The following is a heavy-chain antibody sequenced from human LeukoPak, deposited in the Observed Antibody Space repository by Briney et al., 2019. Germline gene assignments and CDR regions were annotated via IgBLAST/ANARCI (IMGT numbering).Heavy chain of an antibody. CDR3: ARDCGSDCSQAFDI. CDR1: GFTFSNYW. Sequence: GGSLRLSCAASGFTFSNYWMSWVRQAPGKGLEWVADIKQDATQKYYVDSVEGRFTISRDNAKNSLYLQKNSLRVEDTAVYYCARDCGSDCSQAFDIWGQGTMVTVSS. J-gene: IGHJ3*02. CDR2: IKQDATQK. V-gene: IGHV3-7*05. D-gene: IGHD2-21*02.